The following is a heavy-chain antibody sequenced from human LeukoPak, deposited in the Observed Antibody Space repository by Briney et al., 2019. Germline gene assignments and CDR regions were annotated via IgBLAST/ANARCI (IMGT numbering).Heavy chain of an antibody. D-gene: IGHD6-19*01. Sequence: PGGSLRLSCAASVFTFRIFAVRWVRRAPGKGLECVSAISGSGGSTYYADAVKGRVTISRNNAKYTMYLHMNMLRAEDTAVDYCAKLPLTRAVAGIPADYWGQGTLVTVSS. CDR3: AKLPLTRAVAGIPADY. J-gene: IGHJ4*02. V-gene: IGHV3-23*01. CDR1: VFTFRIFA. CDR2: ISGSGGST.